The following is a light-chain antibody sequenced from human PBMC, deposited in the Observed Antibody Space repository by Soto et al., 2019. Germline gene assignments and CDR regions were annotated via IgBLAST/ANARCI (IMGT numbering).Light chain of an antibody. V-gene: IGLV1-51*01. J-gene: IGLJ2*01. CDR3: GAWDSSLSAVI. Sequence: QSVLTQPPSVSAAPGQKVIMSCSGRSSSIGNNYVSWYQQVPGTAPKLLIYDNNQRPSGIPDRFSGSKSGTLATLGIAGLQTGDEAVYYCGAWDSSLSAVIFGGGTKVTVL. CDR1: SSSIGNNY. CDR2: DNN.